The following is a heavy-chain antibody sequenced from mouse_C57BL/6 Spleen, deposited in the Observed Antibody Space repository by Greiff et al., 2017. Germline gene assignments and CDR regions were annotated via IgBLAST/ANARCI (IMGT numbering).Heavy chain of an antibody. CDR3: ARLTGTGRDY. J-gene: IGHJ4*01. D-gene: IGHD4-1*01. CDR2: IYPRSGNT. Sequence: VQLQQSGAELARPGASVKLSCKASGYTFTSYGISXVKQRTGQGLEWIGEIYPRSGNTYYNEKFKGKATLTADKSSSTAYMELRSLTSEDSAVYFCARLTGTGRDYWGQGTSVTVSS. CDR1: GYTFTSYG. V-gene: IGHV1-81*01.